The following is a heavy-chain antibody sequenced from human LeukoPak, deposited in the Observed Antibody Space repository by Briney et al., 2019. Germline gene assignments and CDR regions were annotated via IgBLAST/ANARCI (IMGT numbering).Heavy chain of an antibody. CDR2: IYHSGST. J-gene: IGHJ5*02. CDR3: ARAVKWFDP. V-gene: IGHV4-30-2*01. CDR1: GGSISSGGYS. Sequence: SQTLSLTCAVSGGSISSGGYSWSWIRQPPGKGLEWIGYIYHSGSTYYNQSLKSRVTISVDRSKNQFSLKLSSVTAADTAVYYCARAVKWFDPWGQGTLVTVSS.